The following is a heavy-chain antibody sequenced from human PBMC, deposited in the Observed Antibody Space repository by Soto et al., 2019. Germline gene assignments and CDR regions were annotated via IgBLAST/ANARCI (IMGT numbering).Heavy chain of an antibody. CDR3: AHAGDYDLLTFDH. D-gene: IGHD3-22*01. CDR1: GFSLSTYHMG. V-gene: IGHV2-5*02. CDR2: IYWDDDK. Sequence: KASGPTLVRPAQTLTLTCDFSGFSLSTYHMGVAWIRQPPGKALEWLALIYWDDDKRYSPSLKDRLAISKDTSNNQVVLTITNIGPGDSATYFCAHAGDYDLLTFDHWGPGTLVTVSS. J-gene: IGHJ4*02.